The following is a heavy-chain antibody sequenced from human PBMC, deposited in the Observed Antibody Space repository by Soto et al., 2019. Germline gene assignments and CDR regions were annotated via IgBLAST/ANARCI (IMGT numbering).Heavy chain of an antibody. CDR2: IIPIFGTT. J-gene: IGHJ4*02. CDR1: XXXFXXXX. D-gene: IGHD2-21*02. CDR3: ARGLYCGGGCYSHFDY. Sequence: XQLVQSGAEVKKXXXXVXVXCXXXXXXFXXXXXXXVRXXXXQGLDWMGGIIPIFGTTDYGQRFQGRVTITADESTNTAYMELSSLRSDDTAVYYCARGLYCGGGCYSHFDYWGQGTLVTVSS. V-gene: IGHV1-69*01.